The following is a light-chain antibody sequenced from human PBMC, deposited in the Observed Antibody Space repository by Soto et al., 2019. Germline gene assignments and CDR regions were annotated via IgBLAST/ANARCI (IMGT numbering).Light chain of an antibody. Sequence: QSALTQPASVSGSPGQSITISCTGTSSDVGGYNYVSWYQQYPGKAPKLMIYNVSNRPSGVSNRFSGSKSGNTASLTISGLQAEDEADYYCTSYTSSSTLVVFGGGTKLTVL. V-gene: IGLV2-14*01. CDR2: NVS. CDR3: TSYTSSSTLVV. CDR1: SSDVGGYNY. J-gene: IGLJ2*01.